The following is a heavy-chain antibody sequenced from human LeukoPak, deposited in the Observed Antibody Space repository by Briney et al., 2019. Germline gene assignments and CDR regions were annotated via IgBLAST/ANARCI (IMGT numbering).Heavy chain of an antibody. CDR2: INPSGGST. D-gene: IGHD1-26*01. CDR1: GYTFTSYY. V-gene: IGHV1-46*01. J-gene: IGHJ3*02. Sequence: ASVKVSCKASGYTFTSYYMHWVRQAPGQGLGWMGIINPSGGSTSYAQKFQGRVTMTRDTSTSTVYMELSSLRSEDTAVYYCAREQEWELLGEAFDIWGQGTMVTVSS. CDR3: AREQEWELLGEAFDI.